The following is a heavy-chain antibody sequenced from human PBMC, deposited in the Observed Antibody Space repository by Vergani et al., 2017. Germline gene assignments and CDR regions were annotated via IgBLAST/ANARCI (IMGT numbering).Heavy chain of an antibody. CDR3: ASLVGATQFVDYYMDV. CDR2: IKQDGSEK. Sequence: EVQLVESGGGLVQPGGSLRLSCAASGFTFSSYWMSWVRQAPGKGLEWVANIKQDGSEKYYVDSVKGRFTISRDNAKNSLYLQMNSLRAEDTAVYYCASLVGATQFVDYYMDVWGKGTTVTVSS. V-gene: IGHV3-7*01. D-gene: IGHD1-26*01. CDR1: GFTFSSYW. J-gene: IGHJ6*03.